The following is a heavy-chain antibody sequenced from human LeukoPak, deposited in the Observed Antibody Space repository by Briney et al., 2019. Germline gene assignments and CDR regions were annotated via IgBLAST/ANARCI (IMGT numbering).Heavy chain of an antibody. D-gene: IGHD5-12*01. Sequence: ASVEVSCKASGGTFSSYAISWVRQAPGQGLEWMGGIIPIFGTANYAQKFQGRVTITADESTSTAYMELSSLRSEDTAVYYCASSGLGPGFDYWGQGTLVTVSS. V-gene: IGHV1-69*13. CDR3: ASSGLGPGFDY. J-gene: IGHJ4*02. CDR2: IIPIFGTA. CDR1: GGTFSSYA.